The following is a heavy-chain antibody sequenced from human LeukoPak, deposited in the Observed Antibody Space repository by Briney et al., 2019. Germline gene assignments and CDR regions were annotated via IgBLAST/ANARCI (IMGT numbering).Heavy chain of an antibody. V-gene: IGHV5-51*01. CDR1: GFTFTTHW. Sequence: GESLKISCKGSGFTFTTHWIGWVRQMPGKGLEWMGFIYPTDSDTRYSPSFQGQVTISADKSITTAYLRWSSLRASDTAMYYCARRLYSGDSMTAFDYWGQGTLVTVSS. J-gene: IGHJ4*02. D-gene: IGHD1-26*01. CDR2: IYPTDSDT. CDR3: ARRLYSGDSMTAFDY.